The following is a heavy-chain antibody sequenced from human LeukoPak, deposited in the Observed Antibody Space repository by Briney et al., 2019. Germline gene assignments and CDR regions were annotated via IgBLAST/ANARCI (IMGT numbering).Heavy chain of an antibody. CDR2: ISGIGGST. CDR3: AKDILAEYCSSTSCYGFVDY. D-gene: IGHD2-2*01. Sequence: GGSLRLSCAASGFTFDDYPMHWARQAQGKVLEGSSLISGIGGSTYYADSVKGRFTISRDSSKNSLYLQMNSLRTEDTALYYCAKDILAEYCSSTSCYGFVDYWGQGTLVTVSS. V-gene: IGHV3-43*01. J-gene: IGHJ4*02. CDR1: GFTFDDYP.